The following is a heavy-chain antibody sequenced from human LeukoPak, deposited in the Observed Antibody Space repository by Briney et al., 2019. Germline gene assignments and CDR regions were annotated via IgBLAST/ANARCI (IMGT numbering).Heavy chain of an antibody. Sequence: PGRSLRLSCEDSGFTFRSYEMDWVRQAPGKGLEWIAYLSSSGSAFSYADSVKGRFTIARDNAKNSVYLEMNSLRADDTAVYYCARSARLMKGVVEVTALDDWGQGTLVTVSS. V-gene: IGHV3-48*03. CDR2: LSSSGSAF. D-gene: IGHD3-3*01. CDR3: ARSARLMKGVVEVTALDD. CDR1: GFTFRSYE. J-gene: IGHJ4*02.